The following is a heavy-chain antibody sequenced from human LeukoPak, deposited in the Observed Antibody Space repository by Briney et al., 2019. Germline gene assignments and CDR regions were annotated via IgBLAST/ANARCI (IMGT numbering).Heavy chain of an antibody. D-gene: IGHD3-16*01. CDR2: IFASGNT. Sequence: PSETLSLTCTVSGGSISSYYWSWIRQPAGKGLEWVGRIFASGNTNYNPSLESRIAMSVDTSKNQFSLNLSSVTAADTAIYYCVQDGPLRSDYWGQGTLVTVSS. CDR3: VQDGPLRSDY. V-gene: IGHV4-4*07. J-gene: IGHJ4*02. CDR1: GGSISSYY.